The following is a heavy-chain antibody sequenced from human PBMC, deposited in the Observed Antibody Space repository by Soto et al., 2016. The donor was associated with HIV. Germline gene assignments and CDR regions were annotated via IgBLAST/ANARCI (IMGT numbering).Heavy chain of an antibody. CDR3: ARGGIAVAALDY. CDR1: GFTFSSYG. J-gene: IGHJ4*02. D-gene: IGHD6-19*01. Sequence: VQLVESGGGVVQPGRSLRLSCAASGFTFSSYGMHWVRQAPGKGLEWVAVIWYDGSNKYYADSVKGRFTISRDNSKNTLYLQMNSLRAEDTAVYYCARGGIAVAALDYVGPGNPGHRLL. CDR2: IWYDGSNK. V-gene: IGHV3-33*01.